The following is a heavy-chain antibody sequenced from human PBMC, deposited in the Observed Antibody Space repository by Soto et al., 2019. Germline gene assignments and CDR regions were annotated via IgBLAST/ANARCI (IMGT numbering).Heavy chain of an antibody. CDR3: AKGVVREPVYFDY. J-gene: IGHJ4*02. D-gene: IGHD3-10*01. V-gene: IGHV3-30*18. CDR1: GFTFSAFA. CDR2: ISYDGTNE. Sequence: PGGSLRLSCTVSGFTFSAFAMYWVRQAPGKGLEWVALISYDGTNEDYAESVRGRFTISRDNSKNTLYLDMNSLSAEDSAVYFCAKGVVREPVYFDYWGQGTLVTVSS.